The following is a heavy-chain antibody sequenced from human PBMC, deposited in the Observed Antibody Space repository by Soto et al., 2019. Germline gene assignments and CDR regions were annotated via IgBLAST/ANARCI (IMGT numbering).Heavy chain of an antibody. CDR3: ARSPYSVSYLAYFDY. D-gene: IGHD1-26*01. CDR1: GFTFSSYG. V-gene: IGHV3-30*03. Sequence: QVQLVESGGGVVQPGRSLRLSCAASGFTFSSYGMHWVRQAPGKGLEWVAVISYDGSNKHYADSVKGRFTISRDNPKNTLYLQMNSLRAEDTAVYYCARSPYSVSYLAYFDYWGQGTLVPVTS. J-gene: IGHJ4*02. CDR2: ISYDGSNK.